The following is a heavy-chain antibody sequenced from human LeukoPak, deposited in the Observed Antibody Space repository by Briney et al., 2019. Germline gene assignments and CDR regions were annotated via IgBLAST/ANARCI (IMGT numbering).Heavy chain of an antibody. CDR3: AREGRVSGYDFDC. D-gene: IGHD5-12*01. CDR2: INSDGRSI. J-gene: IGHJ4*02. Sequence: GGSLRLSCAASGFTFSSYWMHWVRQAPGKGLVWVSRINSDGRSITYADSVKGRFTISRDNAKNTLYLQMNSLRVEDTAVYYCAREGRVSGYDFDCWGQGTLVTVSS. CDR1: GFTFSSYW. V-gene: IGHV3-74*03.